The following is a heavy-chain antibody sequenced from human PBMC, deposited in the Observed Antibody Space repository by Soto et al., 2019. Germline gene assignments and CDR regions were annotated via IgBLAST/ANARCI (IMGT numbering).Heavy chain of an antibody. CDR3: AGGRIGGATTPFDY. D-gene: IGHD1-26*01. V-gene: IGHV1-69*01. Sequence: QVQLVQSGAEVKKPGSSVKVSCKASGGTFSSYAISWVRQAPGQGLEWMGGIIPICGTANYAQKFQGRVTITADESTSTAYKELSSLRSEDTDVYYCAGGRIGGATTPFDYWGQGTLVTVSS. CDR2: IIPICGTA. CDR1: GGTFSSYA. J-gene: IGHJ4*02.